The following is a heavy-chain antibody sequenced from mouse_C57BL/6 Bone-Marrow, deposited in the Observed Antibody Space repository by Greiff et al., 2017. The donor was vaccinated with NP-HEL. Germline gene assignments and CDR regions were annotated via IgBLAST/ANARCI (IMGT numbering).Heavy chain of an antibody. V-gene: IGHV1-26*01. CDR1: GYTFTDYY. J-gene: IGHJ2*01. CDR3: AGWKDYAYYFDY. D-gene: IGHD1-1*02. Sequence: EVQLQQSGPELVKPGASVKISCKASGYTFTDYYMNWVKQSPGKGLEWIGGINPNNGGTSYNQKFKGKATLTVDKSSSTAYMELRSLTSEDSAVYYCAGWKDYAYYFDYWGQGTTLTVSS. CDR2: INPNNGGT.